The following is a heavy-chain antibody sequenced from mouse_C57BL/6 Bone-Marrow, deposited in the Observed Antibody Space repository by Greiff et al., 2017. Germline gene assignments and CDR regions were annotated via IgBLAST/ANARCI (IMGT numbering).Heavy chain of an antibody. CDR2: LSNLAYSI. J-gene: IGHJ4*01. D-gene: IGHD1-1*01. Sequence: EVQLVESGGGLVQPGGSLRLSCAASGFTFSDYGMAWVRQAPRKGPEWVAFLSNLAYSIYYADTVTGRFTISRENAKNTLYLEMSSLRSEDTAMYYCARLYYYGSSYYAMDYWGQGTSVTVSS. CDR3: ARLYYYGSSYYAMDY. CDR1: GFTFSDYG. V-gene: IGHV5-15*01.